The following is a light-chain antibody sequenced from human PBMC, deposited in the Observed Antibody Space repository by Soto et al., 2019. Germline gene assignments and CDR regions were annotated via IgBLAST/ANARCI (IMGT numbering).Light chain of an antibody. CDR3: QQSYSTLIT. V-gene: IGKV1-39*01. CDR2: AAS. CDR1: QTMSNY. Sequence: DIQMTQSPSSLSTSVGDRVTITCRASQTMSNYLNWYQQKPGKAPKLLIYAASSLQSGVPSRFSGSGSGTDFTLTISSLQPEDFATYYCQQSYSTLITFGQGTRLEIK. J-gene: IGKJ5*01.